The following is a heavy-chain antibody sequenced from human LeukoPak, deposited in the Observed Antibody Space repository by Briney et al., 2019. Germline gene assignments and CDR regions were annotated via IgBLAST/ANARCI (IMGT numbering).Heavy chain of an antibody. CDR1: GGSISSSSYY. V-gene: IGHV4-39*01. D-gene: IGHD1-26*01. CDR3: ASLVGATSAAVDY. CDR2: IYYSGST. J-gene: IGHJ4*02. Sequence: PSETLSLTCTVSGGSISSSSYYWGWIRQPPGKGLEWIGTIYYSGSTYYNPSLKSRVTISVDTSKNQFPLKLSSVTAADTAVYYCASLVGATSAAVDYWGQGTLVTVSS.